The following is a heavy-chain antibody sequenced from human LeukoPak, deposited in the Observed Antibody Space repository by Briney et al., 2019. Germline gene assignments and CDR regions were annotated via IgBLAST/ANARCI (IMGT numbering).Heavy chain of an antibody. V-gene: IGHV3-43*02. CDR3: AKAGGRMEPRVWFDY. CDR1: GITVSSYE. D-gene: IGHD3-16*01. J-gene: IGHJ4*02. CDR2: ISGDGGST. Sequence: GGSLRLSCAASGITVSSYEMNWVRQAPGKGLEWVSLISGDGGSTYYADSVKGRFTISRDNSKNSLYLQMNSLRTEDTALYYCAKAGGRMEPRVWFDYWGQGTLVTVSS.